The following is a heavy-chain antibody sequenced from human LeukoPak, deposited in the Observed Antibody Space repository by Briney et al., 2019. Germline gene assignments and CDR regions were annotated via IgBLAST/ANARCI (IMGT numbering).Heavy chain of an antibody. V-gene: IGHV3-7*01. D-gene: IGHD1-26*01. CDR3: ARLWVVGATRTGFDY. CDR2: IKQDGSEK. Sequence: GGSLRLSCAASGFTFSSYWMSWVRQAPGKGLEWVANIKQDGSEKYYVDSVKGRFTISRDNAKNSLYLQMNSLRAEDTAVYYCARLWVVGATRTGFDYWGQGTLVTVSS. J-gene: IGHJ4*02. CDR1: GFTFSSYW.